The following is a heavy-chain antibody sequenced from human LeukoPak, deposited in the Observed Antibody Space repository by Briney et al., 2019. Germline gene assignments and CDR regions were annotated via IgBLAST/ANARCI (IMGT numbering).Heavy chain of an antibody. CDR3: AKDRGSYYTSPYFDY. V-gene: IGHV3-23*01. CDR2: ISGSGGST. D-gene: IGHD1-26*01. CDR1: GFTFSSYW. J-gene: IGHJ4*02. Sequence: PGGSLRLSCAASGFTFSSYWMSWVRQAPGKGLEWVSAISGSGGSTYYADSVKGRFTISRDNSKNTLYLQMNSLRAEDTAVYYCAKDRGSYYTSPYFDYWGQGTLVTVSS.